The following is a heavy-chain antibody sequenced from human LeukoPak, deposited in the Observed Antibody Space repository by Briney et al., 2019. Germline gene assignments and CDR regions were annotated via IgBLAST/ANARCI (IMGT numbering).Heavy chain of an antibody. CDR1: GASLSGYY. D-gene: IGHD5-18*01. Sequence: PSETLSLTCAVSGASLSGYYWNWIRQPTGKGLEWIGEINDFGTTNYNSSLRSRLTMSVDLSKKQFSLYLTSVTAADTAVYYCTRDRSGDNHGSLLPGFDPWGQGTLVTVSS. CDR3: TRDRSGDNHGSLLPGFDP. J-gene: IGHJ5*02. V-gene: IGHV4-34*01. CDR2: INDFGTT.